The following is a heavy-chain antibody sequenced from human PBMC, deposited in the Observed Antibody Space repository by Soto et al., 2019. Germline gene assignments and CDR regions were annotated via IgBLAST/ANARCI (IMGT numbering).Heavy chain of an antibody. CDR1: GFKFSNYW. CDR3: VRGHYGMDV. J-gene: IGHJ6*02. CDR2: IKKVGSEK. V-gene: IGHV3-7*05. Sequence: EVQLVESGGGLVQPGGSLRLSCAASGFKFSNYWMTWVRQAPGEGLEWVASIKKVGSEKYYVDSVKGRFTISRDNTKNSLDLQMNSLRAEDTAVYYCVRGHYGMDVWGQGTTVTVSS.